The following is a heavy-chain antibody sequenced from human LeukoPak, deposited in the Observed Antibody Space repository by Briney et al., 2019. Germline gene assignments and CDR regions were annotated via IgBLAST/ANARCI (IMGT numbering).Heavy chain of an antibody. CDR1: GFTFSDYG. Sequence: GGSLRLSCAASGFTFSDYGMHWVRQAPGKGLEWVTSTWYDGSNKWYADSVKGRFIISRDNSKNMLYLQMNSLRGDDTAVYYCAKMAAATPYTNSPLRLFDSSVHWDYWGQGTLVTVSS. J-gene: IGHJ4*02. CDR3: AKMAAATPYTNSPLRLFDSSVHWDY. D-gene: IGHD3-22*01. CDR2: TWYDGSNK. V-gene: IGHV3-33*06.